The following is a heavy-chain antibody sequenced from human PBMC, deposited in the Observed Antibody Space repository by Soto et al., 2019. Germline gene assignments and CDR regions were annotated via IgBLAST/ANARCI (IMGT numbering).Heavy chain of an antibody. D-gene: IGHD3-22*01. J-gene: IGHJ3*02. CDR1: GGTFSSYA. CDR3: ARTHYYDSSGYYPRFAFDI. V-gene: IGHV1-69*13. CDR2: IIPIFGTA. Sequence: SVTVSCKASGGTFSSYAISWVRQAPGQGLEWMGGIIPIFGTANYTQKFQGRVTITADESTSTAYMELSSLRSEDTAVYYCARTHYYDSSGYYPRFAFDIWGQGTMVTVSS.